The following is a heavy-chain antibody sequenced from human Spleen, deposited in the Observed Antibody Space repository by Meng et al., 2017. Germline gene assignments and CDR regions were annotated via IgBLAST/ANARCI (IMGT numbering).Heavy chain of an antibody. D-gene: IGHD6-25*01. CDR2: INSKSGDT. CDR3: ARDEDISAAGKLFGDY. J-gene: IGHJ4*02. CDR1: RYNCPNYY. V-gene: IGHV1-2*06. Sequence: LVEMGATGKKPGASGKASCDPFRYNCPNYYNHWVRRAPGQGLEWMGRINSKSGDTQYAQKFQARVTMTGYTSISTAYMELSGLRSDDTAMYYCARDEDISAAGKLFGDYWGQGTLVTVSS.